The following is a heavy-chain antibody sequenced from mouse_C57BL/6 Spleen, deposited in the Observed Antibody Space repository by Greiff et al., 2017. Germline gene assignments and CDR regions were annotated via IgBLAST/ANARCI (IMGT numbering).Heavy chain of an antibody. CDR3: AISKIYYSYDYAMDY. D-gene: IGHD2-12*01. V-gene: IGHV1-82*01. CDR2: IYPGDGDT. J-gene: IGHJ4*01. CDR1: GYAFSSSW. Sequence: QVQLQQSGPELVKPGASVKISCKASGYAFSSSWMNWVKQRPGKGLEWIGLIYPGDGDTNYNGKFKGKATLTADKSSSTAYMQLGSQTSEVSAVYDCAISKIYYSYDYAMDYWGQGTSVTVSS.